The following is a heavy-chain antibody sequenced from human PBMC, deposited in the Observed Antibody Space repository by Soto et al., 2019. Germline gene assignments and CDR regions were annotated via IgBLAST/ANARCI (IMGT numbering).Heavy chain of an antibody. CDR2: IYYSGST. CDR3: ARAIAAAGYYFDY. D-gene: IGHD6-13*01. V-gene: IGHV4-31*03. Sequence: QVQLQESGPGLVKPSQTLSLTCTVSGGSISSGGYYWSWIRQHPGKGLEWIGYIYYSGSTYYNPSLKRRVTISVDTSKNQFSLKLSSVTAADTAVYYCARAIAAAGYYFDYWGQGTLVTVSS. CDR1: GGSISSGGYY. J-gene: IGHJ4*02.